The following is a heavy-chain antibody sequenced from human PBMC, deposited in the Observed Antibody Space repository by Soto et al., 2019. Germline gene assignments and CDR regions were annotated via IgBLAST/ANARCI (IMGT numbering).Heavy chain of an antibody. CDR1: GGSISSGGYS. J-gene: IGHJ5*02. V-gene: IGHV4-30-2*01. Sequence: QLQLQESGSGLVKPSQTLSLTCAVSGGSISSGGYSWSWIRQPPGKGLEWIGYIYNSGSTYYNPSLKGPDTISVERYEKQLSQRRSSLTAADTAVYYGDRVPGPWVQGTLVTVSS. D-gene: IGHD3-10*01. CDR3: DRVPGP. CDR2: IYNSGST.